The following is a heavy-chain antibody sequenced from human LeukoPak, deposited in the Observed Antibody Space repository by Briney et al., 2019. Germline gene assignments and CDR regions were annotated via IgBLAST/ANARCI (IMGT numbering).Heavy chain of an antibody. CDR3: AKDRDGLGVAGVGY. CDR1: GFTFSRYG. V-gene: IGHV3-30*18. CDR2: ISYDGSNK. Sequence: GGSLRLSCAASGFTFSRYGMHWVRQAPGKGLEWVAVISYDGSNKYYADSVKGRFTISRDNSKNTLYLQMSSLRAEDTAVYYCAKDRDGLGVAGVGYWGQGTLVTASA. D-gene: IGHD1-26*01. J-gene: IGHJ4*02.